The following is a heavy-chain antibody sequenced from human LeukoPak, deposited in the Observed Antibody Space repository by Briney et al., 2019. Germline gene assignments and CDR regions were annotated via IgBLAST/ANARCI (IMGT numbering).Heavy chain of an antibody. CDR3: AREDVVDTWIPYFDY. D-gene: IGHD2-21*01. CDR2: ITNSGNSK. CDR1: EFTFSSYS. V-gene: IGHV3-48*01. Sequence: PGGSLRLSCAASEFTFSSYSMNWVRQAPGKGLEWVSYITNSGNSKSYADSVKGRFTISRDNTKNSLYLQMNGLRAEDTAVYYCAREDVVDTWIPYFDYWGQGTLVTVSS. J-gene: IGHJ4*02.